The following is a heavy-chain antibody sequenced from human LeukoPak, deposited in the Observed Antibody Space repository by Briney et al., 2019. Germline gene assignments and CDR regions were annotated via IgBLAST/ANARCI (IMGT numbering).Heavy chain of an antibody. Sequence: PGGSLRLPCAASGFTFSSYGMHWVRQAPGKGLEWVAFIRYDGTNKYYADSVKGRFTISRDNSKNTLYLQMNSLRAEDTAVYCCANILGASYSGFDYGDYWGQGTLVTVSS. V-gene: IGHV3-30*02. CDR1: GFTFSSYG. D-gene: IGHD5-12*01. J-gene: IGHJ4*02. CDR3: ANILGASYSGFDYGDY. CDR2: IRYDGTNK.